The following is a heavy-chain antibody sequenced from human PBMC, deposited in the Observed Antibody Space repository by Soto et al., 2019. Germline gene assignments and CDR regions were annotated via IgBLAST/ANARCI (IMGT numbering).Heavy chain of an antibody. D-gene: IGHD5-12*01. J-gene: IGHJ5*02. Sequence: QVQLQESGPGLLKPSQTLSLTCIVSGGSISSDGYYWSWVRQYPGKGLEWIGYIFYSGTTYYNPSLKSRVIISVDTSKNQFSLRLSSVTAADTAVYYCARAVSNSGLNWFDPWGQGTLVTVSA. CDR2: IFYSGTT. CDR1: GGSISSDGYY. CDR3: ARAVSNSGLNWFDP. V-gene: IGHV4-31*03.